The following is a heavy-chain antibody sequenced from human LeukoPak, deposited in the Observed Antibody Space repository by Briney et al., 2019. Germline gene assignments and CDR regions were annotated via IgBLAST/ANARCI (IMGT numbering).Heavy chain of an antibody. V-gene: IGHV4-34*01. D-gene: IGHD2-2*01. CDR1: GGSFSGYY. CDR2: INHSGST. J-gene: IGHJ4*02. Sequence: SETLSLTCAVYGGSFSGYYWSWIRQPPGKGLEWIGEINHSGSTNYNPSLKSRVTISVDTSKNQFSLKLSSVTAADTAVYYRARGRYCSSTSCYNSGRFDYWGQGTLVTVSS. CDR3: ARGRYCSSTSCYNSGRFDY.